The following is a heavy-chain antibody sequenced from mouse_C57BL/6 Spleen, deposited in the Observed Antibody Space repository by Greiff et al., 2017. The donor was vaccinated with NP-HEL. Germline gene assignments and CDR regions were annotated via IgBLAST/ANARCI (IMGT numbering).Heavy chain of an antibody. CDR3: ARLTTVGATRYFDV. J-gene: IGHJ1*03. V-gene: IGHV5-17*01. Sequence: EVQRVASGGGLVKPGGSLKLSCAASGFTFSDYGMHWVRQAPETGLEWVAYISSGSSTIYYADTVKGRFTISRDNAKNTLFLQMTSLRYEDTDLYYVARLTTVGATRYFDVWGTGTTVTVSS. CDR1: GFTFSDYG. D-gene: IGHD1-1*01. CDR2: ISSGSSTI.